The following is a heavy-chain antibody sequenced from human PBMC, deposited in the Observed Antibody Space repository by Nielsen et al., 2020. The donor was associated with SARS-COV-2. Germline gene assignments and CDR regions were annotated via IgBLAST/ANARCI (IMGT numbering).Heavy chain of an antibody. V-gene: IGHV1-18*04. D-gene: IGHD4-17*01. J-gene: IGHJ4*02. CDR3: ARGDSTVTTYYFDY. CDR1: GYTFISYG. CDR2: ISPYNGNT. Sequence: ASVKVSCKASGYTFISYGISWVRQAPGQGLEWMGWISPYNGNTNYAQNFQGRVTMTTDTSTNTAYMELRSLRSDDTAVYYCARGDSTVTTYYFDYWGQGTLVTVSS.